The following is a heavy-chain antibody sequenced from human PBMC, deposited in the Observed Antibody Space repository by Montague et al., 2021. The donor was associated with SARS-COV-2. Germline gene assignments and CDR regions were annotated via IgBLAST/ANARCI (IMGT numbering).Heavy chain of an antibody. J-gene: IGHJ5*02. Sequence: SETLSLTCTVSGGSISGSNYYWGWIRQPPGKGLEWIGSMYYSGSTYYNPSLKSRVTISVDTSKNQFSLKLSSVTAADTAVYYCARAHASYYSILTGYYGVYHYKNVFDPWGQGTMVTVSS. CDR3: ARAHASYYSILTGYYGVYHYKNVFDP. CDR2: MYYSGST. D-gene: IGHD3-9*01. CDR1: GGSISGSNYY. V-gene: IGHV4-39*07.